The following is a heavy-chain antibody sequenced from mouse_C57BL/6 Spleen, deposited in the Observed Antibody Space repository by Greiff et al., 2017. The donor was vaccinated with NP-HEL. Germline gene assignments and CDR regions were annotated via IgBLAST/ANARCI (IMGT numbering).Heavy chain of an antibody. J-gene: IGHJ4*01. CDR1: GFSLTSYG. CDR2: IWSGGST. V-gene: IGHV2-2*01. CDR3: ASHYTTVQVESYAMDY. D-gene: IGHD1-1*01. Sequence: QVQLQQSGPGLVQPSQSLSITCTVSGFSLTSYGVHWVRQSPGKGLEWLGVIWSGGSTDYNAAFISRLSISKDNSKSQVFFKMNSLQADDTAIYYCASHYTTVQVESYAMDYWGQGTSVTVSS.